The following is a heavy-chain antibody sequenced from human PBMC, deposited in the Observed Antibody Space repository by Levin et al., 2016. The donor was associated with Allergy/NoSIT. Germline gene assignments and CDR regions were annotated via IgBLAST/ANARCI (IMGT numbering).Heavy chain of an antibody. CDR2: IWYDGSNK. CDR3: ARCSTSCF. V-gene: IGHV3-33*01. D-gene: IGHD2-2*01. J-gene: IGHJ4*02. Sequence: VRQAPGKGLEWVAVIWYDGSNKYYADSVKGRFTISRDNSKNTLYLQMNSLRAEDTAVYYCARCSTSCFWGQGTLVTVSS.